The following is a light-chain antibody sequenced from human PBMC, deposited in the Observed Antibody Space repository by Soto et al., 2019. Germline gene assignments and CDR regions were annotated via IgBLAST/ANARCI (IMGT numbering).Light chain of an antibody. V-gene: IGLV2-23*01. CDR3: CSFAVGAALV. CDR2: EGT. J-gene: IGLJ2*01. Sequence: QSVLTQPASVSASPGRSITISCTGTSSNVGTYDLVSWYQHHPDKAPKLIIYEGTKRPSGISSRFSGSKSGNTASLTISGLQAEDDADYYCCSFAVGAALVFGGGTKVTVL. CDR1: SSNVGTYDL.